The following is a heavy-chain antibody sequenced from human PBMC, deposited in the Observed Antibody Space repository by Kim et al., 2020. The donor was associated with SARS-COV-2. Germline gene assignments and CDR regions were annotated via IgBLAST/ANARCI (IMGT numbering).Heavy chain of an antibody. J-gene: IGHJ3*02. CDR3: AKDRRRLVVTAITIGAFDI. D-gene: IGHD2-21*02. Sequence: GRFTISRDNAKNSLYLQMNSLRAEDTAFYYCAKDRRRLVVTAITIGAFDIWGQGTMVTVSS. V-gene: IGHV3-9*01.